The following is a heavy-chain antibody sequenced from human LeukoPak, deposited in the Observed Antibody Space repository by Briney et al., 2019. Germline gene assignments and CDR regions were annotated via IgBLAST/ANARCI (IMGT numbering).Heavy chain of an antibody. CDR2: INSDWTTT. Sequence: GGSLRLSCAASGFTFSSCSMNWVRQAPGKGLVWVSRINSDWTTTTYADFVKGRFTVSRDDAKNTVYLQMNSLRAEDTAVYYCGSVGRYGMDVWGQGTTVTVSS. CDR3: GSVGRYGMDV. J-gene: IGHJ6*02. CDR1: GFTFSSCS. V-gene: IGHV3-74*01. D-gene: IGHD6-19*01.